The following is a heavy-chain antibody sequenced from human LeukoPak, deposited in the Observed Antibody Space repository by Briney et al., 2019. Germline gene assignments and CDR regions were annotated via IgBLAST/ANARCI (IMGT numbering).Heavy chain of an antibody. CDR2: ISSTSDYI. CDR3: AREEEDYYDSGTYYFDF. D-gene: IGHD3-10*01. Sequence: GGSLRLSCAASGFTFTTYSMNWVRQAPGKGLEWVSSISSTSDYIYYVDSLKGRFTISRDNAKNSLYLQMNSLRAEDTAVYYCAREEEDYYDSGTYYFDFWGQGTLVTVSS. J-gene: IGHJ4*02. V-gene: IGHV3-21*01. CDR1: GFTFTTYS.